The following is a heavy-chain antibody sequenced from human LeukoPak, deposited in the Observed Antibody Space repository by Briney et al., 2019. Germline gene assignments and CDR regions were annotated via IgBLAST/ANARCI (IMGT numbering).Heavy chain of an antibody. CDR2: ISSSSATT. D-gene: IGHD6-19*01. CDR3: AKEHRSGWNLISFDL. Sequence: PGGSLRLSCAASGFTLNTYAMSWVRQAPGKGLEWVSGISSSSATTYYADSVKGRFSISRDNSHSTLFLQLNGLRAEDTAVYYCAKEHRSGWNLISFDLWGQGTLVTVSS. J-gene: IGHJ4*02. V-gene: IGHV3-23*01. CDR1: GFTLNTYA.